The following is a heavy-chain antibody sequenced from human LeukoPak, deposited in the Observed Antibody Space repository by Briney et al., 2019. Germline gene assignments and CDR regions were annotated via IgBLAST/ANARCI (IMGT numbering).Heavy chain of an antibody. V-gene: IGHV3-48*01. CDR1: VFSFSYYS. D-gene: IGHD2-2*02. Sequence: PGGSLRLSCAASVFSFSYYSMNWVRQAPGKGLEWVSYISDDSRTTYYADSVKGRFTISRDNSKNTLYLQMNSLRAEDTAVYYCAREDGFCYRSYYFDYWGQGTLVTVSS. CDR3: AREDGFCYRSYYFDY. CDR2: ISDDSRTT. J-gene: IGHJ4*02.